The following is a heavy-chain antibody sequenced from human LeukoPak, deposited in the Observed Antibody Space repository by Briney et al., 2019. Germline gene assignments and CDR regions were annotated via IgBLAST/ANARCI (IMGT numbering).Heavy chain of an antibody. J-gene: IGHJ4*02. CDR1: GGTFSSYA. D-gene: IGHD6-6*01. CDR2: IIPIFGTA. Sequence: GASVKVSCKASGGTFSSYAISWVRQAPGQGLEWMGGIIPIFGTANYARKFQGRVTITADESTSTAYMELSSLRSEDTAVYYCATRLYSSSSAWGQGTLVTVSS. V-gene: IGHV1-69*01. CDR3: ATRLYSSSSA.